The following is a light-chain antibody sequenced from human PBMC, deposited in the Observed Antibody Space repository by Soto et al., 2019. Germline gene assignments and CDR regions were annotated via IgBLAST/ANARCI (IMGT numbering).Light chain of an antibody. Sequence: DIQMTQSPSSLSASVGDRVTITCRASQSITTYLNWYRQKPGKDPKLLIYAASSFQSVFPSRFSGSGSETEFARRVSSLQPEDFETYFCQQFYSAPLTFGGGAKVAFK. V-gene: IGKV1-39*01. CDR2: AAS. CDR3: QQFYSAPLT. J-gene: IGKJ4*01. CDR1: QSITTY.